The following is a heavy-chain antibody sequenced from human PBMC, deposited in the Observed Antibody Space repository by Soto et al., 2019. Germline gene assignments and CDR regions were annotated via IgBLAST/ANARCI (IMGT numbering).Heavy chain of an antibody. CDR3: AKDEGGIFDS. CDR1: GYTFSNYG. CDR2: IFPNSGGST. V-gene: IGHV1-2*02. D-gene: IGHD3-16*01. J-gene: IGHJ4*01. Sequence: ASVKVSCKASGYTFSNYGISWVRQGPGQGLEWMGFIFPNSGGSTTSAQQFEGRVTMTRDSSISTAYLELSGLTPDDTAVYYCAKDEGGIFDSWGQGTLVTVSS.